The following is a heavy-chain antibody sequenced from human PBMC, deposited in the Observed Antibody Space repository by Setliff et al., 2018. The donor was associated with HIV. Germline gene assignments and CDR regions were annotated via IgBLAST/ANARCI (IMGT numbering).Heavy chain of an antibody. CDR1: GFTFDDYT. V-gene: IGHV3-43*01. D-gene: IGHD3-3*01. Sequence: PGGSLRLSCAASGFTFDDYTMHWVRQAPGKGLEWVSIISWDGGNTYYADSVKGRFTISRDNSKNSLYLQMNSLRTEDTALYYCARDRTRGDFWSGYGDYWGQGTLVTVSS. CDR3: ARDRTRGDFWSGYGDY. CDR2: ISWDGGNT. J-gene: IGHJ4*02.